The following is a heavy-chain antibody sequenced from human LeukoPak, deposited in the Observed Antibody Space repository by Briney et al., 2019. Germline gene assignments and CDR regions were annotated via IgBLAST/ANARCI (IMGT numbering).Heavy chain of an antibody. D-gene: IGHD3-10*01. J-gene: IGHJ6*02. CDR1: GGSFSGYY. Sequence: PSETLSLTCAVYGGSFSGYYWSWIRQPPGKGLEWIGEINHSGSTNYNPSLKSRVTMSVDTSKNQFSLKLSSVTAADTAVYYCARFNTMVRGVTQYYYGMDVWGQGTLVTVSS. V-gene: IGHV4-34*01. CDR2: INHSGST. CDR3: ARFNTMVRGVTQYYYGMDV.